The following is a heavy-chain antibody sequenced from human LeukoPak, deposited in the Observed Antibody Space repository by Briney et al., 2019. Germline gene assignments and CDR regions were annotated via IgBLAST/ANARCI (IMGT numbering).Heavy chain of an antibody. J-gene: IGHJ5*02. Sequence: SVKVSCKASGGTLTYYAISWVRQAPGQGLEWMGRIIPILGITNYAQNFQGRVTISADKSTSTAYMELSSLRSEDTAVYYCAKAIPQNDYGDYKNWFDPWGQGTLVTVSS. CDR1: GGTLTYYA. V-gene: IGHV1-69*04. CDR2: IIPILGIT. D-gene: IGHD4-17*01. CDR3: AKAIPQNDYGDYKNWFDP.